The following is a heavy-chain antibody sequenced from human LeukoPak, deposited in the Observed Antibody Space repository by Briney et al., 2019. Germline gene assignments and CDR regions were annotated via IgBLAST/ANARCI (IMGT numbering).Heavy chain of an antibody. Sequence: ASVKVSCKASGYTFTSYGISWVRQAPGQGLEWMGWISALHGNTNYAQKLQGRVTMTTDTSTSTAYMELGSLRSDDTAVYYCARDYYDSSDYYHDAFDIWGQGTMVTVSS. V-gene: IGHV1-18*01. J-gene: IGHJ3*02. CDR1: GYTFTSYG. D-gene: IGHD3-22*01. CDR3: ARDYYDSSDYYHDAFDI. CDR2: ISALHGNT.